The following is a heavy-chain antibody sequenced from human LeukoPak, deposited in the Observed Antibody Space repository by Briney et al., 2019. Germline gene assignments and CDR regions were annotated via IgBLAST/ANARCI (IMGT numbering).Heavy chain of an antibody. V-gene: IGHV4-61*08. D-gene: IGHD1-26*01. Sequence: SQTLSLTCAVSGGSISSGGYYWNWIRRPPGKGLEWIGYIYYNGNTNYSPSLKSRVTMSVDTSKNLFSLKVSSVTAADTAVYYCARGRSNYYGMDVWGQGTTVTVSS. CDR2: IYYNGNT. J-gene: IGHJ6*02. CDR3: ARGRSNYYGMDV. CDR1: GGSISSGGYY.